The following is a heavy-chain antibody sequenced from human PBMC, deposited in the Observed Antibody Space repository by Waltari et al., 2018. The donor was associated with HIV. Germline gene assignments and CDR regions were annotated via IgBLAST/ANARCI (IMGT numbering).Heavy chain of an antibody. V-gene: IGHV4-4*02. CDR1: GGSISSSNW. Sequence: QVQLQESGPGLVKPSGTLSLTCAVSGGSISSSNWWSWVRQPPGKGLEWIGEIYHSGSTNYNPSLKSRVTISVDKSKNQFSLKLSSVTAADTAVYYCARDQAHVIAARHGDWFDPWGQGTLVTVSS. D-gene: IGHD6-6*01. J-gene: IGHJ5*02. CDR3: ARDQAHVIAARHGDWFDP. CDR2: IYHSGST.